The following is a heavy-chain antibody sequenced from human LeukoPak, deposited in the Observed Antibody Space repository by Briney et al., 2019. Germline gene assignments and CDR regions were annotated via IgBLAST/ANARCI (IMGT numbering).Heavy chain of an antibody. CDR3: ARDSSGYYLGTFDY. V-gene: IGHV3-33*01. J-gene: IGHJ4*02. D-gene: IGHD3-22*01. CDR1: GFTFSSYG. CDR2: IWYDGSNK. Sequence: PGRSLRLSCAASGFTFSSYGMHWVRQAPGKGLEWVAVIWYDGSNKYYADSVKGRFTISRDNSKNTLYLQMNSLRAEGTAVYYCARDSSGYYLGTFDYWGQGTLVTVSS.